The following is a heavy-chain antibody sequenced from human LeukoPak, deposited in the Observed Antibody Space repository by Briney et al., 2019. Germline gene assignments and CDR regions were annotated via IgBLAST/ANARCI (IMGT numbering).Heavy chain of an antibody. D-gene: IGHD1-14*01. CDR2: IYYSGST. V-gene: IGHV4-39*01. CDR1: GGSISSSSYY. J-gene: IGHJ4*02. CDR3: ARWYEKREY. Sequence: PSETLSLTCTVSGGSISSSSYYWGWIRQPPGKGLEWIGSIYYSGSTYYNPSLKSRVTISVDTSKNQFSLKLSSVTAADTAVYYCARWYEKREYWGQGTLVTVSS.